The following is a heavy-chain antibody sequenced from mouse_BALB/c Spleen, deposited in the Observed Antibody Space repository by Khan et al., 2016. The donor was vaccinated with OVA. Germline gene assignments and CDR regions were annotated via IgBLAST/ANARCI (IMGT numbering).Heavy chain of an antibody. CDR2: IWGDGDT. V-gene: IGHV2-3*01. J-gene: IGHJ4*01. CDR3: AKDREYYAVDY. CDR1: GFSLTSYG. Sequence: VQLQESGPGLVAPSQRLSITCTVSGFSLTSYGVSWVRQPPGKGLEWLGVIWGDGDTNFHSALRSRLSISKDNSESQVFLKLNSLQTDDTATYYCAKDREYYAVDYWGQGTSVTVSS.